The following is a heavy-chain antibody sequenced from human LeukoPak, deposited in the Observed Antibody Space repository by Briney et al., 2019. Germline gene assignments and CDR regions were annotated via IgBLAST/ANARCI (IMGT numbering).Heavy chain of an antibody. J-gene: IGHJ4*02. CDR3: ARDARDYGDYDY. D-gene: IGHD4-17*01. CDR1: GFTFSNYA. V-gene: IGHV3-48*01. Sequence: GGSLRLSCAASGFTFSNYAMDWVRQAPGKGLEWVSYINSRSGIIRYADSVKGRFTISRDNAKKSLDLQMNSLRAEDTAVYYCARDARDYGDYDYWGQGALVTVSS. CDR2: INSRSGII.